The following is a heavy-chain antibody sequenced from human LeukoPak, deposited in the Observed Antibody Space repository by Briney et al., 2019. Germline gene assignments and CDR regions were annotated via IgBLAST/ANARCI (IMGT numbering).Heavy chain of an antibody. CDR1: GYSISSGFY. CDR2: TYTSGST. D-gene: IGHD6-13*01. V-gene: IGHV4-38-2*02. CDR3: ARVSSSWYQDWYFDL. Sequence: SETLSLTCTVSGYSISSGFYWGWIRQPPGKGLEWFGRTYTSGSTNYNPSLKSRVTMSVDMSKNQFSLKLSSMIAADTAVYYCARVSSSWYQDWYFDLWGRGTLVTVPS. J-gene: IGHJ2*01.